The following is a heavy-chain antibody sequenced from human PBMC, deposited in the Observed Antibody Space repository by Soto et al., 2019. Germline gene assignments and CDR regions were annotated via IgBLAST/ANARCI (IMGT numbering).Heavy chain of an antibody. CDR2: ISGSGGST. CDR3: AKDVVGFGEIQGFDY. J-gene: IGHJ4*02. D-gene: IGHD3-10*01. Sequence: GGSLRLSCAASGFTFSSYAMSWVRQAPGKGLEWVSAISGSGGSTYYADSVKGRFTISRDNSKNTLYLQMNSLRAEDTAVYYCAKDVVGFGEIQGFDYWGQGTLVTVSS. V-gene: IGHV3-23*01. CDR1: GFTFSSYA.